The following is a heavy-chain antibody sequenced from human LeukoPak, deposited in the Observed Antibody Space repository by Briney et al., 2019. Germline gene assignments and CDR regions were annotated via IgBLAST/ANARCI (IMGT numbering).Heavy chain of an antibody. D-gene: IGHD3-16*01. J-gene: IGHJ4*02. CDR3: ARSTSESDLGY. V-gene: IGHV4-39*07. CDR1: GGSISTNNIY. Sequence: PSETLSLTCTVSGGSISTNNIYWNWIRQPPGKGLEWIASIYYTGSAYYNPSLKSRVTISVDTSKNQFSLKLNSVTAADTAVYYCARSTSESDLGYWGQGTLVTVSS. CDR2: IYYTGSA.